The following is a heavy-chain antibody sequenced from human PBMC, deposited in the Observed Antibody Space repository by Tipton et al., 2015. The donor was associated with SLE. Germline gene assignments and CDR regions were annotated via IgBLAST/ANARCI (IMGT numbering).Heavy chain of an antibody. CDR3: AKESSGYSSGWYVDYYYGMDV. CDR2: IYSDFTT. CDR1: GFTFNAYA. Sequence: GSLRLSCAASGFTFNAYAMNWVRQAPGKGLEWVSLIYSDFTTYYADSVKGRFTISRDNSKNTLYLQMNSLGAEDTAVYYCAKESSGYSSGWYVDYYYGMDVWGQGTTVTVSS. D-gene: IGHD6-19*01. V-gene: IGHV3-23*03. J-gene: IGHJ6*02.